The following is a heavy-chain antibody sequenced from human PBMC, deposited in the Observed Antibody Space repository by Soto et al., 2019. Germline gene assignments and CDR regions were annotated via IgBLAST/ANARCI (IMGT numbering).Heavy chain of an antibody. J-gene: IGHJ4*02. CDR1: GDFLTTYY. CDR2: IFYGGHT. Sequence: SETLSLTCDVSGDFLTTYYWNWIRQAPGKGLEWIGYIFYGGHTNYNPSLRGRATISVDTSKNQFSLKLSSVTAADTAVYYCARSPQYSSGWNGGFDYWGQGTLVTVSS. V-gene: IGHV4-59*01. D-gene: IGHD6-19*01. CDR3: ARSPQYSSGWNGGFDY.